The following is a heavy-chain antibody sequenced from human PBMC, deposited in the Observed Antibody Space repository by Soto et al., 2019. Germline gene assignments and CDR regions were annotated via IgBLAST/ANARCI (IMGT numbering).Heavy chain of an antibody. Sequence: PGGSLRLSCAASGFTFSSYWMHWVRQAPGKGLVWVSRINSDGRSTSYAASVKGRFTISRDNAKKALYPQMNSLRAEDTAVYYCAREYYDILSGYYPYCYDGMDVWGQGTTVTVSS. CDR2: INSDGRST. V-gene: IGHV3-74*01. CDR1: GFTFSSYW. J-gene: IGHJ6*02. CDR3: AREYYDILSGYYPYCYDGMDV. D-gene: IGHD3-9*01.